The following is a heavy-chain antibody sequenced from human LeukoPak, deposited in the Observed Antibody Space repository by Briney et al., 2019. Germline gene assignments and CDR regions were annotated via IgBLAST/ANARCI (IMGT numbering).Heavy chain of an antibody. CDR2: ISSSSSYI. V-gene: IGHV3-21*04. CDR1: GFTFSSYS. Sequence: GGSLRLSCAASGFTFSSYSMNWVRQAPGKGLEWVSSISSSSSYIYYADSVKGRFTISRDNAKNSLYLQMNSLRAEDTAVYYCARVGVFYYDSSGGLFDYWGQGTLVTVSS. CDR3: ARVGVFYYDSSGGLFDY. J-gene: IGHJ4*02. D-gene: IGHD3-22*01.